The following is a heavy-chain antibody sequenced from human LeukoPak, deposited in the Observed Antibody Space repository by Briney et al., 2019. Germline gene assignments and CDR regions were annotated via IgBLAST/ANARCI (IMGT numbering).Heavy chain of an antibody. Sequence: PSHTLSPTHTLSGCSINTGCYYCSQIRQQSGKCLELIVYICYTECTHYNPSLKSQVTISVATSKNQFSLKLSSVTAADTAVYYCARDQSDSSGYYSYNWFDPWGQGTLATVSS. J-gene: IGHJ5*02. D-gene: IGHD3-22*01. CDR2: ICYTECT. V-gene: IGHV4-31*01. CDR1: GCSINTGCYY. CDR3: ARDQSDSSGYYSYNWFDP.